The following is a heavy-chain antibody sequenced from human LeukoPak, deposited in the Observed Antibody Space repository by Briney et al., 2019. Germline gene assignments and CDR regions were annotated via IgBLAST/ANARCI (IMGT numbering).Heavy chain of an antibody. D-gene: IGHD3-10*01. J-gene: IGHJ6*02. Sequence: ASVKVSCKASGYTFTSYNIHWVRQAPGQGLEWMGGVIPIFGTANFAQKFQGRVTTTADESTSTAYMELSSLRSEDTAVYYCARGLGGYNYYGMDVWGQGTTVTVSS. CDR2: VIPIFGTA. CDR3: ARGLGGYNYYGMDV. CDR1: GYTFTSYN. V-gene: IGHV1-69*13.